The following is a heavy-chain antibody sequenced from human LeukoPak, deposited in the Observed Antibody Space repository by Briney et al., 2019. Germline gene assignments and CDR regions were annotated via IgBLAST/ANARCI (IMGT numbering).Heavy chain of an antibody. D-gene: IGHD4-23*01. V-gene: IGHV3-23*01. Sequence: GGSLRLSCAASGFTFSNYAMSWVRQAPGKGLEWVSTISGSGAGTYYIDSVKGRFTISRDNSRNTLYLQMNSLRADDTAVYYCAKGGGNGPFDYWGQGTLVTVSS. J-gene: IGHJ4*02. CDR1: GFTFSNYA. CDR2: ISGSGAGT. CDR3: AKGGGNGPFDY.